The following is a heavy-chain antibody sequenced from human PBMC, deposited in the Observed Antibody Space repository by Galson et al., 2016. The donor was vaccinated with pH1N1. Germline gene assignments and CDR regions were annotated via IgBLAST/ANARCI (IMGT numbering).Heavy chain of an antibody. Sequence: SLRLSCAVSGFSVRSNYMSWVRQAPGKGLEWVSVIYTGGITQYADSVKGRFTISRDNSKNTLCLQMNSLRAEDTAIYFCARDEGYVNYYRGMDVWGQGTTVIVSS. CDR2: IYTGGIT. CDR1: GFSVRSNY. J-gene: IGHJ6*02. V-gene: IGHV3-53*01. D-gene: IGHD5-12*01. CDR3: ARDEGYVNYYRGMDV.